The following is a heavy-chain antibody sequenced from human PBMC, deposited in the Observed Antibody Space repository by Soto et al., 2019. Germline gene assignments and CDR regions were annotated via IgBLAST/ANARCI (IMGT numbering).Heavy chain of an antibody. CDR3: AKVVDIVTPTWYFDY. CDR2: ISNNGGGT. Sequence: GGSLRLSCTASGFTFSSYAMTWVRQAPGQGLEWVAGISNNGGGTSLADSVKGRFTISRDNSKNTLYLQMNSLRAEDTAVYYCAKVVDIVTPTWYFDYWGQGTLVTVSS. J-gene: IGHJ4*02. CDR1: GFTFSSYA. D-gene: IGHD5-12*01. V-gene: IGHV3-23*01.